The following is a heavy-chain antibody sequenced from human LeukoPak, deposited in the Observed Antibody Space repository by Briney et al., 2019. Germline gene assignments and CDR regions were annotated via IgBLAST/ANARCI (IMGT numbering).Heavy chain of an antibody. D-gene: IGHD2-2*01. CDR1: GYTFIAYY. Sequence: ASVKVSCKASGYTFIAYYMHWVRQAPGQGLEWMGWINPNSGGTNYAQKFQSRVTMTRDTSISTAYMELTRLSSDDTAVYYCARGRTEQLLGLYYYGMDVWGQGTTVTVSS. CDR2: INPNSGGT. CDR3: ARGRTEQLLGLYYYGMDV. J-gene: IGHJ6*02. V-gene: IGHV1-2*02.